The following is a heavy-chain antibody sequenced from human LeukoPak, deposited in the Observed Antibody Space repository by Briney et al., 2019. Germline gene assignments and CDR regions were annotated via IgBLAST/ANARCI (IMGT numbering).Heavy chain of an antibody. D-gene: IGHD3-3*01. CDR1: GFTFTMFS. V-gene: IGHV3-48*01. Sequence: PGGSLRLSCAASGFTFTMFSMNWLRQAPGKGLEWIAFIRGRSDTTYYADSVQGRSTISRDNAEDSVYLQMNSLRVEDTAVYYCARTYDFGIGPPGDAFDNWGQGTLVTVFS. J-gene: IGHJ3*02. CDR3: ARTYDFGIGPPGDAFDN. CDR2: IRGRSDTT.